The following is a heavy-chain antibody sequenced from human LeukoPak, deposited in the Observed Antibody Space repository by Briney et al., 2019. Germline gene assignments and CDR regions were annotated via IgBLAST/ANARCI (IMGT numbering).Heavy chain of an antibody. CDR3: ARVFTSGSPFDY. CDR1: GFTFSNHA. D-gene: IGHD1-26*01. V-gene: IGHV3-23*01. Sequence: GGSLRLSCTASGFTFSNHAMSWVRQAPGKGLEWVSAISGRGSSTYYADPVRGRFTISRGNSKNTLYLQMNSLRAEDTAVYYCARVFTSGSPFDYWGQGTLVTVSS. J-gene: IGHJ4*02. CDR2: ISGRGSST.